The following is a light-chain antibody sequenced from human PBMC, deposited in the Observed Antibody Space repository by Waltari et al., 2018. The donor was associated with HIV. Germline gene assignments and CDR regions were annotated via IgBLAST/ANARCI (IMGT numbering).Light chain of an antibody. Sequence: SYELTQPPSVSVSPGQTASITCSGDKLGDKYACWYQQKPGQSPVVVIYQDSKRPSGIPERFSGSDSGNTATLTFSGTQARDEADYYCQAWDSSTVVFGGGTKLTVL. V-gene: IGLV3-1*01. CDR1: KLGDKY. J-gene: IGLJ2*01. CDR3: QAWDSSTVV. CDR2: QDS.